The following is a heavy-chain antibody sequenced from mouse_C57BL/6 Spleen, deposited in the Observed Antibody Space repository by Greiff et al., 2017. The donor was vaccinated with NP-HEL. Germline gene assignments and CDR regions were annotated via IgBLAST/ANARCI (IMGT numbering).Heavy chain of an antibody. J-gene: IGHJ2*01. CDR2: IYWGDDK. CDR3: ARRVTTVVARNYFDD. D-gene: IGHD1-1*01. V-gene: IGHV8-12*01. Sequence: QVTLKVSGPGILQSSQTLSLTCSFSGFSLSTSGMGVSWIRQPSGKGLEWLAHIYWGDDKRPNPFLKRRPTISKDTSRNQVFLKITSVDTAVTATYYCARRVTTVVARNYFDDWGQGTTLTVAS. CDR1: GFSLSTSGMG.